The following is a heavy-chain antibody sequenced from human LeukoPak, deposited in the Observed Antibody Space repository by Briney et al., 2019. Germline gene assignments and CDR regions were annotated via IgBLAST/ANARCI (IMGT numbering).Heavy chain of an antibody. CDR1: GFNFSSYG. D-gene: IGHD4-17*01. CDR3: PKVPHGDYAVDY. Sequence: GGSLRLSCAASGFNFSSYGMHWVRQAPGKGLEWVAVISYDGSNKYYADSVKGRFTISRDNSKNALYLQMNSLRAEDTAVYYCPKVPHGDYAVDYWGQGTLVTVSS. CDR2: ISYDGSNK. J-gene: IGHJ4*02. V-gene: IGHV3-30*18.